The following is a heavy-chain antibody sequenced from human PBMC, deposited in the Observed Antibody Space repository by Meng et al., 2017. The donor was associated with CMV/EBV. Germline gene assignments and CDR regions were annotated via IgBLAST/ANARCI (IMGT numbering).Heavy chain of an antibody. V-gene: IGHV1-8*02. CDR2: MNPNSGNT. CDR3: ARGLRIFGVVPSPYYFDY. Sequence: ASVKVSCKTSGGTFSSYAFIWVRQAPGQGLEWMGWMNPNSGNTGYAQKFQGRVTMTRNTSISTAYMELSSLRSEDTAVYYCARGLRIFGVVPSPYYFDYWGQGTLVTVSS. D-gene: IGHD3-3*01. CDR1: GGTFSSYA. J-gene: IGHJ4*02.